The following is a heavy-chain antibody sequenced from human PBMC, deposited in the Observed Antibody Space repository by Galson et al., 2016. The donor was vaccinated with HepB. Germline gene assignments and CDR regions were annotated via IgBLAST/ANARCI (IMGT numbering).Heavy chain of an antibody. D-gene: IGHD2-8*01. CDR1: EFTFSSCG. Sequence: SLRLSCAASEFTFSSCGMHWVRQAAGKGLEWVAYHGDNGDSQLYADAVRGRFTVSGDNARNTLVLQMNSLRIEDTALYYCTRDPPDRWSMIDWGQGTPVTVSS. V-gene: IGHV3-30*03. CDR2: HGDNGDSQ. CDR3: TRDPPDRWSMID. J-gene: IGHJ4*03.